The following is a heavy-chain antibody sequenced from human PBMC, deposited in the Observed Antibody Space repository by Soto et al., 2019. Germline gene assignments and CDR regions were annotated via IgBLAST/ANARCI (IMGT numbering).Heavy chain of an antibody. CDR3: ARPTLPLGGAHDGHDAFDI. V-gene: IGHV5-10-1*01. CDR1: GYSFTTYW. CDR2: IDPSDSYT. J-gene: IGHJ3*02. Sequence: GESLKISCNDPGYSFTTYWITWVRKMPGKGREWLGKIDPSDSYTNYSPSFQGHVTISADKSISTAYLQWSSLKASDTAMYYCARPTLPLGGAHDGHDAFDIWGQGTMVTVSS. D-gene: IGHD3-16*01.